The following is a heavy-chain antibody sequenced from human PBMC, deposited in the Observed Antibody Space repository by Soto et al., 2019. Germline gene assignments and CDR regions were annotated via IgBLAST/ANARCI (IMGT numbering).Heavy chain of an antibody. V-gene: IGHV4-4*02. CDR3: ARTTITYNWNYSFDY. CDR2: IYHSGST. D-gene: IGHD1-7*01. Sequence: SETLSLTCAVSGGSISSSNWCSWVRQPPGKGLEWIGEIYHSGSTNYNPSLKSRVTISVDKSKNQFSLKLSSVTAADTAVYYCARTTITYNWNYSFDYWGQGTLVTVSS. CDR1: GGSISSSNW. J-gene: IGHJ4*02.